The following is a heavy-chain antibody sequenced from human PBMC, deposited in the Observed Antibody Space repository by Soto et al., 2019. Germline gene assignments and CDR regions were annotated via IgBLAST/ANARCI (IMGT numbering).Heavy chain of an antibody. CDR3: ARGGSVTWLPLEGWFDP. D-gene: IGHD5-12*01. CDR1: GESVSSNSAA. CDR2: TYYRSKWYN. V-gene: IGHV6-1*01. Sequence: PSQTLSLTCAISGESVSSNSAAWNWIRQSPSRGLEWLGRTYYRSKWYNDYAVSVKSRITINPDTSKNQFSLQLNSVTPEDTAVYYCARGGSVTWLPLEGWFDPWGQGTLVTVSS. J-gene: IGHJ5*02.